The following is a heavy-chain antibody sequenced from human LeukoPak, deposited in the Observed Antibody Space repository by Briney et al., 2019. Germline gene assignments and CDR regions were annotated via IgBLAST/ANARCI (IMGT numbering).Heavy chain of an antibody. Sequence: ASVKVSCKASGYTFTGYYIHWVRQATGQGLEWMGWMNPNSGNTGYAQKFQGRVTMTRNTSISTAYMELSSLRSEDTAVYYCARANYYGSGKKDLDYWGQGTLVTVSS. CDR3: ARANYYGSGKKDLDY. V-gene: IGHV1-8*02. CDR1: GYTFTGYY. D-gene: IGHD3-10*01. J-gene: IGHJ4*02. CDR2: MNPNSGNT.